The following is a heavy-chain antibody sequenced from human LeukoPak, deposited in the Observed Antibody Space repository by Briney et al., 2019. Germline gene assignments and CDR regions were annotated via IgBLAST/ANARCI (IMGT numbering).Heavy chain of an antibody. CDR2: INPNSGGT. CDR3: ARDRAYDSSGYYRGY. V-gene: IGHV1-2*02. D-gene: IGHD3-22*01. CDR1: GYTFTDYY. J-gene: IGHJ4*02. Sequence: GASVKVSCKASGYTFTDYYMHWVRQAPGQGLEWMGWINPNSGGTNYAQKFQGRVTMTRDTSISTAYMELSRLRSDDTAVYYCARDRAYDSSGYYRGYWGQGTLVTVSS.